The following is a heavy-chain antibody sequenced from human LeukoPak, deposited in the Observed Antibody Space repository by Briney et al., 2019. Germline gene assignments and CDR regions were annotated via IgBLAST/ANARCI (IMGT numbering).Heavy chain of an antibody. CDR2: IYTSGST. Sequence: TLSLTCTVSGNSISSGDNYWSWIRQPAGKGLEWIGRIYTSGSTNYNPSLKSRVTISGDTSKNQFSLRLSSVTAADTAVYYCARASYSYDINGWVPFDYWGQGTLVTVSS. CDR1: GNSISSGDNY. V-gene: IGHV4-61*02. D-gene: IGHD3-22*01. J-gene: IGHJ4*02. CDR3: ARASYSYDINGWVPFDY.